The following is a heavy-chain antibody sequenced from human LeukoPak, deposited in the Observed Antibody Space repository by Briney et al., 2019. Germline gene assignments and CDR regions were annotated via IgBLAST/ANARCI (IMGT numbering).Heavy chain of an antibody. J-gene: IGHJ6*02. CDR2: VFYNGST. D-gene: IGHD4-17*01. Sequence: DPSETLSLTCTVSGGSISDYFWSWIRQPPGKGLEWVGYVFYNGSTNYNPSLKSRVTISIDTSRIRFSLRLSSVTAADTAVYYCARVGGPTVTHEVDYYYYGMDVWGQGTTVTVSS. CDR1: GGSISDYF. V-gene: IGHV4-59*01. CDR3: ARVGGPTVTHEVDYYYYGMDV.